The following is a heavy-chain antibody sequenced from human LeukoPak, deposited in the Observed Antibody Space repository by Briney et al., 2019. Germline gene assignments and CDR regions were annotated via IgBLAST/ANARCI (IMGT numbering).Heavy chain of an antibody. Sequence: GGSLRLSCAASGFTFSSYGMHWVRQAPGKGLEWVAFIRYDGSNKYYADSVKGRFTISRDNSKNTLYLQMNSLRSDDTAVYYCARATPVGSSPKVFDYWGQGTLVTVSS. CDR1: GFTFSSYG. J-gene: IGHJ4*02. V-gene: IGHV3-30*02. CDR2: IRYDGSNK. D-gene: IGHD6-6*01. CDR3: ARATPVGSSPKVFDY.